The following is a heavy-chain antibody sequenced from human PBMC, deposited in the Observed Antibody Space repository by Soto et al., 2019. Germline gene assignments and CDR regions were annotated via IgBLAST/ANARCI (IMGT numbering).Heavy chain of an antibody. D-gene: IGHD6-13*01. J-gene: IGHJ6*02. CDR2: ISSSSSYI. V-gene: IGHV3-21*01. CDR1: GFTFSSYS. CDR3: ARGIAAAGINGMDV. Sequence: EVQLVESGGGLVKPGGSLRLSCAASGFTFSSYSMNWVRQAPGKGVEWVSSISSSSSYIYYADSVKGRFTISRDNAKNSLYLQMNCLRAEDTAVYYCARGIAAAGINGMDVWGQGTTVTVSS.